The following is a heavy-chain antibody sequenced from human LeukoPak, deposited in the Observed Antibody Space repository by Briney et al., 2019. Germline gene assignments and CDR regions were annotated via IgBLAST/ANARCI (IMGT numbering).Heavy chain of an antibody. Sequence: SETLSLTCTVSGGSISSGDYYWSWIRQPPGKGLEWIAYISDIGSINYNPSLKSRVTISLDTSKNQFSLKLSSVTAADPAVYYCAGHHPRNTVDFWGQGTLVTVSS. V-gene: IGHV4-61*08. CDR1: GGSISSGDYY. D-gene: IGHD2/OR15-2a*01. CDR3: AGHHPRNTVDF. CDR2: ISDIGSI. J-gene: IGHJ4*02.